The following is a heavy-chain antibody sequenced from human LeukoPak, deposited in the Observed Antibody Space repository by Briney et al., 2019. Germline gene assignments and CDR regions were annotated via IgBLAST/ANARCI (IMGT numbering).Heavy chain of an antibody. CDR2: INHSGST. Sequence: PSETLSLTCAVYGGSFSGYYWSWVRQPPGKGLEWIGEINHSGSTNYNPSLKSRVTISVDTSKNQFSLKLSSVTAADTAVYYCVGFSGRADYWGQGTLVTVSS. D-gene: IGHD6-19*01. V-gene: IGHV4-34*01. CDR1: GGSFSGYY. CDR3: VGFSGRADY. J-gene: IGHJ4*02.